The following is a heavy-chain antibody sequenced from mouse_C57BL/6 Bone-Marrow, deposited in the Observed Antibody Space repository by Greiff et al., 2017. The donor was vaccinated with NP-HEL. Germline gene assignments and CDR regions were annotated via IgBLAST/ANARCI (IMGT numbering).Heavy chain of an antibody. D-gene: IGHD1-1*01. Sequence: QVHVKQSGAELARPGASVKLSCKASGYTFTSYGISWVKQRTGQGLEWIGEIYPRSGNTYYNEKFKGKATLTADKSSSTAYMELRSLTSEDSAVYFCARLRNYYGSTSYVMDYWGQGTSVTVSS. J-gene: IGHJ4*01. CDR2: IYPRSGNT. CDR3: ARLRNYYGSTSYVMDY. V-gene: IGHV1-81*01. CDR1: GYTFTSYG.